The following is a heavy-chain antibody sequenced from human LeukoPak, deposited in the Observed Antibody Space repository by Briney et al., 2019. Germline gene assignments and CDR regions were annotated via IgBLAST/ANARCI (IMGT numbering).Heavy chain of an antibody. V-gene: IGHV3-7*01. J-gene: IGHJ3*02. D-gene: IGHD6-19*01. CDR2: IKQDGSEK. Sequence: GGSLRLSCAASGFTFSSYWMSWVRQAPGKGLEWVANIKQDGSEKYYLDSVKGRFTISRDNAKNSLYLQMNSLRAEDTAVYYCARGAPLLQWLVEAGAFDIWGQGTMVTVSS. CDR1: GFTFSSYW. CDR3: ARGAPLLQWLVEAGAFDI.